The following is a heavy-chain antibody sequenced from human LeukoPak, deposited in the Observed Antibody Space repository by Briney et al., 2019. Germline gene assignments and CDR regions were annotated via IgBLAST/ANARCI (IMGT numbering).Heavy chain of an antibody. J-gene: IGHJ4*02. CDR2: SSGSGSST. CDR3: APLAANIFGY. CDR1: GFTFSIYA. D-gene: IGHD6-25*01. Sequence: GGSLRLSCAVSGFTFSIYAMSWVRQAPGKGLEWVSASSGSGSSTYYADSVKGRFTTSRDNSKRTLYLQMNSLRVEDTAVYYCAPLAANIFGYWGQGTLVTASS. V-gene: IGHV3-23*01.